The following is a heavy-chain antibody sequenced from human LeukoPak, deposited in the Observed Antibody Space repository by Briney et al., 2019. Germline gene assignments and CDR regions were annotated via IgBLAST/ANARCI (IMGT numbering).Heavy chain of an antibody. CDR2: IIPIFGTA. CDR3: AEGRDCSGGSCWFDY. Sequence: SVKVSCMASGGTFSSYAISWVRQAPGQGLEWMGGIIPIFGTANYAQKFQGRVTITADKSTSTAYMELSSLRSEDTAVYYCAEGRDCSGGSCWFDYWGQGTLVTVSS. CDR1: GGTFSSYA. D-gene: IGHD2-15*01. V-gene: IGHV1-69*06. J-gene: IGHJ4*02.